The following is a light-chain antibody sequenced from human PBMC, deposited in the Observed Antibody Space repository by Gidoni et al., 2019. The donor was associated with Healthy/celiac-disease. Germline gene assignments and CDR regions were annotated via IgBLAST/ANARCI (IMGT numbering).Light chain of an antibody. CDR3: QVWDSSSDPFYV. V-gene: IGLV3-21*04. CDR2: YDS. CDR1: NIGSKS. Sequence: SHVLTPPPSVSVAPGKTARITCGGNNIGSKSVHWYQQKPGQAPVLGIYYDSDRPSGIPERFSGSNSGNTATLTISRVEAGDEADYYCQVWDSSSDPFYVFGTGTKVTVL. J-gene: IGLJ1*01.